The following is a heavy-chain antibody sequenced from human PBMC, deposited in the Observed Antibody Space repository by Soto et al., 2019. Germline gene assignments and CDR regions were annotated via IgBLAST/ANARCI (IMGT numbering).Heavy chain of an antibody. V-gene: IGHV1-8*01. Sequence: QVQLVQSGAEVKKPGASVKVSCKASGSTFASYDINWVRQATGQGLEWMGWMNPNSGNTGYAQKFQGRVTMTRNTSLSTAYMQLSSLRAEETAMYYCARVYCSGCSCKGSDQWGQGTLVTASS. D-gene: IGHD2-15*01. J-gene: IGHJ4*02. CDR2: MNPNSGNT. CDR3: ARVYCSGCSCKGSDQ. CDR1: GSTFASYD.